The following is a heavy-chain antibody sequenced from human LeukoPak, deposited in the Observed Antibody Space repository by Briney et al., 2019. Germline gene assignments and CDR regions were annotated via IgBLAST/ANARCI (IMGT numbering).Heavy chain of an antibody. CDR3: ATQNNIAAAGTGAFDY. D-gene: IGHD6-13*01. CDR1: GYTFTGYY. J-gene: IGHJ4*02. CDR2: INPNSGGT. V-gene: IGHV1-2*02. Sequence: ASVKVSCKAAGYTFTGYYMHWVRQAPGQGLEWMGWINPNSGGTNYAQKFQDRVTMTRDTSISTAYMELSRLRSDDTAVYYCATQNNIAAAGTGAFDYWGQGTLVTVSS.